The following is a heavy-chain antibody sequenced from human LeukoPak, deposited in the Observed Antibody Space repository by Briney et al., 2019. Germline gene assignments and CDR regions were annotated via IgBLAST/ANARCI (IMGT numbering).Heavy chain of an antibody. Sequence: PGGSLRLSCAASGFTFDDYAMHWVRHAPGKGLEWVSGISWNSGSIGYADSVKGRFTISRDNAKNSLYLQMNSLRAEDTALYYCAKAKWIQRGYCSGGSCLSNDAFDIWGQGTMVTVSS. D-gene: IGHD2-15*01. CDR2: ISWNSGSI. V-gene: IGHV3-9*01. J-gene: IGHJ3*02. CDR1: GFTFDDYA. CDR3: AKAKWIQRGYCSGGSCLSNDAFDI.